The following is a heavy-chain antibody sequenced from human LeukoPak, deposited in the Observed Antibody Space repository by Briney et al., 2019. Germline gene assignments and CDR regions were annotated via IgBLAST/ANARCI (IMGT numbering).Heavy chain of an antibody. Sequence: GGSLRLSCTASGFTFGDYGMSWFRQAPGKGLEWVGFIRSKAYGGTTEYAASVKGRFTISRDDSKSIAYLQMNSLKIEDTAVYYCSRGYCGGGSCYFDFDYWGQGTLVTVSS. J-gene: IGHJ4*02. V-gene: IGHV3-49*03. CDR1: GFTFGDYG. CDR2: IRSKAYGGTT. D-gene: IGHD2-15*01. CDR3: SRGYCGGGSCYFDFDY.